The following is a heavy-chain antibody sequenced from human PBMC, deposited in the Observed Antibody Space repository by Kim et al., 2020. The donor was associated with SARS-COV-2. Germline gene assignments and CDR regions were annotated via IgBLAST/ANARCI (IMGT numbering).Heavy chain of an antibody. V-gene: IGHV3-9*01. CDR3: AKDGSSGWYLDYYYGMDV. Sequence: VKGRFTISRDNAKNSLYLQMNSRRAEDTALYYCAKDGSSGWYLDYYYGMDVWGQGTTVTVSS. D-gene: IGHD6-19*01. J-gene: IGHJ6*02.